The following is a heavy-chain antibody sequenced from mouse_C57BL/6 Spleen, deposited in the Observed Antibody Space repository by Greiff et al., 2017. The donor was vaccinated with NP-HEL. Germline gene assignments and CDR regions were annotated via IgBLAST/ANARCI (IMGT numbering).Heavy chain of an antibody. J-gene: IGHJ3*01. V-gene: IGHV5-6*01. CDR1: GFTFSSYG. CDR3: ARSYYDYDGIAY. CDR2: ISSGGSYT. D-gene: IGHD2-4*01. Sequence: EVQLVESGGDLVKPGGSLKLSCAASGFTFSSYGMSWVRQTPDKRLEWVATISSGGSYTYYPDSVKGRFTISRDNAKNTLYLQLRSLRSEDTAMYYCARSYYDYDGIAYWGQGTLVTVSA.